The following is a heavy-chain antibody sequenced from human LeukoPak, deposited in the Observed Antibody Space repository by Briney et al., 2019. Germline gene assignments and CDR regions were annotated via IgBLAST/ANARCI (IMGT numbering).Heavy chain of an antibody. CDR3: ARDQGSWIQLWLRDAFDI. J-gene: IGHJ3*02. V-gene: IGHV4-59*01. Sequence: SETLSLTCTVSGGSISSYYWSWIRQPPGKGLEWIGYIYYSGSTNYNPSLKSRVTISVDTSKNQFSLKLSSVTAADTAVYYCARDQGSWIQLWLRDAFDIWGQGTMVTVSS. D-gene: IGHD5-18*01. CDR2: IYYSGST. CDR1: GGSISSYY.